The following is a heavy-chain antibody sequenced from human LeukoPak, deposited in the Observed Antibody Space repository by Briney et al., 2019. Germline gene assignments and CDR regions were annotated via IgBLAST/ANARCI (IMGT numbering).Heavy chain of an antibody. CDR2: ISSSSNTI. Sequence: PGGALRLSCAASGFTFSSYSMNWVRQAPGKGLEWVSSISSSSNTIYYADSVKGRFTISRDNAKNSLYLQMNSLRAEDTAVYYCARVKNSYYYYMDVWGKGTTVTVSS. CDR3: ARVKNSYYYYMDV. CDR1: GFTFSSYS. J-gene: IGHJ6*03. V-gene: IGHV3-48*01.